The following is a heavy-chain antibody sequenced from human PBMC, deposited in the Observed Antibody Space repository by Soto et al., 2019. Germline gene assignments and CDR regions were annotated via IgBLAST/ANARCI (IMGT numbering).Heavy chain of an antibody. CDR2: VKDGGVT. V-gene: IGHV4-34*01. Sequence: QVQLQQWGAGLLKPSETLSLTCAVNGGSFTGYYWSWVRQPPGKGLEWIGEVKDGGVTNYSPSLRSXXTXSXDAPKTQFSLKVTSVTAADTAVYYCTRGQEGVVATHWDQGTLVTVSS. D-gene: IGHD5-12*01. CDR3: TRGQEGVVATH. J-gene: IGHJ4*02. CDR1: GGSFTGYY.